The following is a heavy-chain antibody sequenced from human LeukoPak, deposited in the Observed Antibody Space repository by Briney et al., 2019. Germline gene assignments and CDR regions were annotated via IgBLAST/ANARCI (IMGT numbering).Heavy chain of an antibody. CDR1: GFTFSSYW. V-gene: IGHV3-7*01. D-gene: IGHD3-10*01. Sequence: GGSLRLSCAASGFTFSSYWMSWVRQAPGKGLEWVANIKQDGSEKYYVDSVKGRFTISRDNAKNSLYLQMNSLRAEDTAVYYCASGGSGSFQYYFDYWGQGTLVTVSS. CDR3: ASGGSGSFQYYFDY. J-gene: IGHJ4*02. CDR2: IKQDGSEK.